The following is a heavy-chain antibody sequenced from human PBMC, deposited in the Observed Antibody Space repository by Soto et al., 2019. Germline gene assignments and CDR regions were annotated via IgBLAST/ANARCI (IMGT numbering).Heavy chain of an antibody. CDR1: GGSISSYY. J-gene: IGHJ6*03. CDR2: IYYSGST. Sequence: SETLSLTCTVSGGSISSYYWSWIRQPPGKGLEWIGYIYYSGSTNYNPSLKSRVTISVDTSKNQFSLKLSSVTAADTAVYYCARGFEDIAVAGYYYYYMDVWGKGTTVTVSS. V-gene: IGHV4-59*08. D-gene: IGHD6-19*01. CDR3: ARGFEDIAVAGYYYYYMDV.